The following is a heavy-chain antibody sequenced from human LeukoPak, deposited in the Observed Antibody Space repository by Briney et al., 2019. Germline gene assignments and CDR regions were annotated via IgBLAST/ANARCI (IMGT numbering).Heavy chain of an antibody. V-gene: IGHV1-69*04. J-gene: IGHJ4*02. Sequence: SVKVSCKASGGTFSSYAISWVRQAPGQGLEWMGRIIPILGIANYAQKFQGRVTITADKSTSTAYMELSSLRSEDTAVYYCARGAYDILTGYLQTFDYWGQGTMVTVSS. CDR3: ARGAYDILTGYLQTFDY. D-gene: IGHD3-9*01. CDR2: IIPILGIA. CDR1: GGTFSSYA.